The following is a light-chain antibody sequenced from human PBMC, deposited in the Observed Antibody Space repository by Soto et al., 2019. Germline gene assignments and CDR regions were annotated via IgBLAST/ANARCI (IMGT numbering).Light chain of an antibody. CDR1: QSVRTY. CDR2: GAS. J-gene: IGKJ1*01. CDR3: QQYNNWPRT. V-gene: IGKV3-15*01. Sequence: EIVMTQSPATLSVSPGDRATLSCRASQSVRTYLAWYQQKPGQAPRLLIYGASTRATGIPARFSGSGSGTEFTLTISSLQSEDFAVYYCQQYNNWPRTFGQGTKVEIK.